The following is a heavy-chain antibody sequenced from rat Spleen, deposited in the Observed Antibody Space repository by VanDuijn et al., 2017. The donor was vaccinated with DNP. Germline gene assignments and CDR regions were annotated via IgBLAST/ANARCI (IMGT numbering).Heavy chain of an antibody. CDR1: GYSITRNY. Sequence: EVQLQESGPGLVKPSQSLSLTCSVTGYSITRNYWGWIRKFPGNKMEWIGHISYSGTTSYHPSLKSRISITRDTSKNQFFLQVNSVTTEDTATYYCARSVRATSYYAMDAWGQGTSVTVSS. CDR3: ARSVRATSYYAMDA. CDR2: ISYSGTT. V-gene: IGHV3-1*01. J-gene: IGHJ4*01. D-gene: IGHD1-3*01.